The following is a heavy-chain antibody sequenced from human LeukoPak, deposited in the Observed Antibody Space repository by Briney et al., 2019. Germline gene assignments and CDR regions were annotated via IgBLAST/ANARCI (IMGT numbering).Heavy chain of an antibody. J-gene: IGHJ4*02. V-gene: IGHV4-4*02. Sequence: SETLSLTCAVSGGSITIGTWWTWVRQPPGQGLEWIGEVYYSGSPNYNSSLKSRVTISLDKTKNQFLLNLSSVTAADTAVYYCARPKYSYGSAVEYWGQGTLVTVSS. CDR1: GGSITIGTW. CDR2: VYYSGSP. CDR3: ARPKYSYGSAVEY. D-gene: IGHD5-18*01.